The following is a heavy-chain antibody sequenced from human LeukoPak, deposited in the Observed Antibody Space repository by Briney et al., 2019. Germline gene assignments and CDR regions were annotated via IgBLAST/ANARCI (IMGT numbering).Heavy chain of an antibody. J-gene: IGHJ4*02. CDR1: GFTFSSYE. V-gene: IGHV3-48*03. Sequence: GGSLRLSCAASGFTFSSYEMNWVRQAPGKGLEWVSHISSSGSTIYYADSVKGRFTISRDNAKNSLYLQMNSLRAEDTAVYYCARDLANILTGYYNVGGFDYWGQGTLVTVSS. CDR3: ARDLANILTGYYNVGGFDY. CDR2: ISSSGSTI. D-gene: IGHD3-9*01.